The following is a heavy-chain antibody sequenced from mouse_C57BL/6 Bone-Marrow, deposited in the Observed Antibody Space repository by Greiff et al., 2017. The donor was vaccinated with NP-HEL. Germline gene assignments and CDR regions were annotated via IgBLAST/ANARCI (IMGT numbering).Heavy chain of an antibody. CDR3: ARPTAQATGDFDY. Sequence: QVQLQQPGAELVKPGASVKLSCKASGYTFTSYWMHWVKQRPRQGLEWIGMIHPNSGSTNYNEKFKSKATLTVDKSSSTAYMQLSSLTSEDSAVYYCARPTAQATGDFDYWGQGTTLTVSS. CDR2: IHPNSGST. J-gene: IGHJ2*01. V-gene: IGHV1-64*01. D-gene: IGHD3-2*02. CDR1: GYTFTSYW.